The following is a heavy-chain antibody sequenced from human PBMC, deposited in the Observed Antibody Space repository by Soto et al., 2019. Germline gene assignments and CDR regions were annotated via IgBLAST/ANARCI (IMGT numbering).Heavy chain of an antibody. Sequence: QVQLVESGGGVVQPGGSLRLSCAASGFTFRNHAMHWVRQAPGKGLECLAVIAYDGSNAFYRDSVKGRFTISRDNSKNTVYLHMISLRSEVAGVYYCARGDREDILVVVGARPGEYGIDIWGQVTTVTVSS. J-gene: IGHJ6*02. CDR1: GFTFRNHA. CDR3: ARGDREDILVVVGARPGEYGIDI. D-gene: IGHD2-15*01. V-gene: IGHV3-30-3*01. CDR2: IAYDGSNA.